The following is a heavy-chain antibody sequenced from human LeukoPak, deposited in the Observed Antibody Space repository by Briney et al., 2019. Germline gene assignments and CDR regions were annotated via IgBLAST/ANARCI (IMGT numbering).Heavy chain of an antibody. CDR2: INTSGGST. CDR3: AKGSITTYYEY. D-gene: IGHD3-10*01. V-gene: IGHV3-23*01. Sequence: GGTLRLSCAASGFTFSSYGMSWVRQAPGKGLEWVSAINTSGGSTYYADSVKGRFTISRDNSKNTLYLQMNSLRAEDTAVYYCAKGSITTYYEYWGQGTLVTVSS. J-gene: IGHJ4*02. CDR1: GFTFSSYG.